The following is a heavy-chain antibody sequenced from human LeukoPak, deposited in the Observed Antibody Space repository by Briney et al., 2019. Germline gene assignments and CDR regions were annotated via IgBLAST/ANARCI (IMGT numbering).Heavy chain of an antibody. CDR3: ARGGITSIFGVVIIGYYMDV. Sequence: GGSLRLSCAASGFTVSSNYMSWVRQAPGKGLEWVSVIYSGGNTYYADSVKGRFTISRDNSKNTLYLQMNSLRAEDTAVYYCARGGITSIFGVVIIGYYMDVRGKGTTVTVSS. CDR1: GFTVSSNY. V-gene: IGHV3-53*01. CDR2: IYSGGNT. J-gene: IGHJ6*03. D-gene: IGHD3-3*01.